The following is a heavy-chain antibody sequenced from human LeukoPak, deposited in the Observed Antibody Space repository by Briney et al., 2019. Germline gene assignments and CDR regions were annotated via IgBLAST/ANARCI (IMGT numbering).Heavy chain of an antibody. J-gene: IGHJ6*02. CDR2: IYSGGST. CDR1: GFTVSSNY. D-gene: IGHD2-15*01. CDR3: ARGLPPYYYYGMDV. V-gene: IGHV3-66*01. Sequence: GGSLRLSCAVSGFTVSSNYMGWVRQAPGKGLEWVSAIYSGGSTYYADSVKGRFTISRDNSKNTLYLQMNSLRAEDTAVYYCARGLPPYYYYGMDVWGQGTTVTVSS.